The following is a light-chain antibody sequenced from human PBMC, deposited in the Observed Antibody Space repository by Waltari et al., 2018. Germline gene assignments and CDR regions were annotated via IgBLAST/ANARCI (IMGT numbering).Light chain of an antibody. J-gene: IGLJ2*01. CDR1: TSDVAHYDL. CDR3: CSYGGSNVWL. V-gene: IGLV2-8*01. Sequence: QSALTQPPSASGSPGQSVTISCTGTTSDVAHYDLVSWYQHHPGRAPKLIIYEVTKRPSGVPDRFSRSRSGITASLTVSGLQAEDEADYCCCSYGGSNVWLFGGGAKLTFL. CDR2: EVT.